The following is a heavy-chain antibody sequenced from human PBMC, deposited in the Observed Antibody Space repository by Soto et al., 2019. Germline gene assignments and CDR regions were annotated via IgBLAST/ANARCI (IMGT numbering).Heavy chain of an antibody. D-gene: IGHD3-10*01. Sequence: PRGSLKISCKGSGYSFTSYWIGWVRQMPGKGLEWMGTIYPGDSDTRYSPSFQGQVTISADKSISTAYLQWSSLKASDTAMYYCARSKPTMVRGVTWFDPWGQGTLVTVSS. CDR1: GYSFTSYW. V-gene: IGHV5-51*01. J-gene: IGHJ5*02. CDR3: ARSKPTMVRGVTWFDP. CDR2: IYPGDSDT.